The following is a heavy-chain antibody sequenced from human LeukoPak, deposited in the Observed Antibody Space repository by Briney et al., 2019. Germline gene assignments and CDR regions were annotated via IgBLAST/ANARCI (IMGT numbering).Heavy chain of an antibody. D-gene: IGHD5-24*01. CDR3: ARLGAVQREMEGAFDI. CDR1: GYSFTTYW. J-gene: IGHJ3*02. V-gene: IGHV5-51*01. CDR2: IDPADSDT. Sequence: GESLKISCKGSGYSFTTYWIVWVRQVPGKGLEWMGLIDPADSDTTYSPSFQGRVNISVDKSISTAYLQWSSLRASDTAMYYCARLGAVQREMEGAFDIWGQGTIVTVSS.